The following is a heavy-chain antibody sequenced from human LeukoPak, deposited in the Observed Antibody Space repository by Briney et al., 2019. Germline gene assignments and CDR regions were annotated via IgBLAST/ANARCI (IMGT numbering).Heavy chain of an antibody. CDR3: ARCFTHDYGDYFDY. Sequence: GGSLRLSCAASGFTVSSNYMSWVRQAPGKGLEWVSVIYSDSGGSTYYADSVKGRFTMSRDNSKNTLYLHMNSLRAEDTAVYYCARCFTHDYGDYFDYWGQGTLVTVSS. V-gene: IGHV3-66*01. CDR1: GFTVSSNY. J-gene: IGHJ4*02. D-gene: IGHD4-17*01. CDR2: IYSDSGGST.